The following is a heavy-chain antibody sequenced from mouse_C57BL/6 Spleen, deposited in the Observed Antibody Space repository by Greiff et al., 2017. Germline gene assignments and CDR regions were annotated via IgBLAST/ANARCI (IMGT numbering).Heavy chain of an antibody. Sequence: EVKLMESGGDLVKPGGSLKLSCAASGFTFSSYGMSWVRQTPDKRLEWVATISSGGSYTYYPDSVKGRFTISRDNAKNTLYLQMSSLKSEDTAMYYCARELLYWGQGTTLTVAS. CDR1: GFTFSSYG. CDR2: ISSGGSYT. V-gene: IGHV5-6*01. J-gene: IGHJ2*01. CDR3: ARELLY.